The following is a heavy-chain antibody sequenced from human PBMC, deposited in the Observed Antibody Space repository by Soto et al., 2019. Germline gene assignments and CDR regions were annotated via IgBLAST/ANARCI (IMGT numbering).Heavy chain of an antibody. CDR2: ISGSGGST. J-gene: IGHJ5*02. CDR3: ARDPSRGVYYDSSGSVWFDP. D-gene: IGHD3-22*01. Sequence: GGSLRLSCAASGFTFSSYAMSWVRQAPGKGLEWVSAISGSGGSTYYADSVKGRFTISRDNSKNTLYLQMNSLRAEDTAVYYCARDPSRGVYYDSSGSVWFDPWGQGTLVTVSS. V-gene: IGHV3-23*01. CDR1: GFTFSSYA.